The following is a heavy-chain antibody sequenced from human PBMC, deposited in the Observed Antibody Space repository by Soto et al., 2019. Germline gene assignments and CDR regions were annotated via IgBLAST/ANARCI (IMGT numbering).Heavy chain of an antibody. CDR2: IDWDDDK. CDR1: GFSLSTSGMC. J-gene: IGHJ6*02. D-gene: IGHD6-6*01. V-gene: IGHV2-70*01. CDR3: ARVLYSRPSHQYELAV. Sequence: SGPTLVNPTQSLTLTCTFSGFSLSTSGMCVSWIRQPPGKALEWLALIDWDDDKYYSTSLKTRLTISKDTSKNQVVLTMTNMDPVDTATYYCARVLYSRPSHQYELAVCGQGTTVIVSS.